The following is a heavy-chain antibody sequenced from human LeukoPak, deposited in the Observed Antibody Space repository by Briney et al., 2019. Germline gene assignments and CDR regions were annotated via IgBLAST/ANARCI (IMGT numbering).Heavy chain of an antibody. D-gene: IGHD6-19*01. J-gene: IGHJ6*02. V-gene: IGHV3-53*05. CDR3: AKDRVAVAGGWGMDV. CDR2: IYSGGST. Sequence: PGGSLRLSCAASGFTVSSNYMSWVRQAPGKGLEWVSVIYSGGSTYYADSVKGRFTISRDNAKNSLNLQMNSLRAEDTALYYCAKDRVAVAGGWGMDVWGQGTTVTVSS. CDR1: GFTVSSNY.